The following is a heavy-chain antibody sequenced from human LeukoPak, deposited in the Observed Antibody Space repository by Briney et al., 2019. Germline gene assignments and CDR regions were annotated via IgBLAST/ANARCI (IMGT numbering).Heavy chain of an antibody. V-gene: IGHV3-23*01. CDR3: AKVLDTAMVGYYGMDV. J-gene: IGHJ6*02. Sequence: GGSLRLSCAASGFTFSSYAMSWVRQAPGKGLEWVSAISGSGGSTYYADSVKGRFTISRDNSKNTLYLQMNSLRAEDTAVYYCAKVLDTAMVGYYGMDVWGQGTTVTVSS. CDR1: GFTFSSYA. D-gene: IGHD5-18*01. CDR2: ISGSGGST.